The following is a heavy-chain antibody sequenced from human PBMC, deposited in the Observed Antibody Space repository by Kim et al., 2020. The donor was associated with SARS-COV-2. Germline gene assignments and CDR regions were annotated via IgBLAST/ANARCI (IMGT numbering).Heavy chain of an antibody. D-gene: IGHD1-26*01. CDR2: INDGNGNT. CDR1: GYTFTNYA. CDR3: AKWGSYDPFDY. J-gene: IGHJ4*02. Sequence: ASVKVSCKASGYTFTNYAMHWVRQAPGQRLEWMGWINDGNGNTKYSQKFQGRVTITRDTSASTVYMELSSLRSEDTAVYYCAKWGSYDPFDYWGQGTLVTVSS. V-gene: IGHV1-3*01.